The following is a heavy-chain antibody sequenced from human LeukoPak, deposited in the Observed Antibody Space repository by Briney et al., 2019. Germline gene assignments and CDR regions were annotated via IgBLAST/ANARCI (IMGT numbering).Heavy chain of an antibody. D-gene: IGHD3-10*01. CDR3: ARDGWFGDYNWFDP. CDR1: GFTFSSYS. J-gene: IGHJ5*02. CDR2: ISSASNTI. Sequence: GGSLRLSCAASGFTFSSYSMNWVRQAPGKGLERVSYISSASNTIYYADSVKGRFTISRDNDKNSLYLQMNSLRAEDTAMYYCARDGWFGDYNWFDPWGQGTLVTVSS. V-gene: IGHV3-48*01.